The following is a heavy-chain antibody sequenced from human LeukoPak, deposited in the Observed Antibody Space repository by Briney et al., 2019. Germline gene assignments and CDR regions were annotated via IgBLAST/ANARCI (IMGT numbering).Heavy chain of an antibody. Sequence: GGSLRLSCAASGFTFDDYGMSWVRQAPGKGLEWVSGINWNGGSTGYADSVKGRFTISRDNAKNSLYLQMNSLRAEDTAVYYCARVYYDFWSGSDNWFDPWGQGTLVTVSS. J-gene: IGHJ5*02. V-gene: IGHV3-20*04. CDR2: INWNGGST. D-gene: IGHD3-3*01. CDR3: ARVYYDFWSGSDNWFDP. CDR1: GFTFDDYG.